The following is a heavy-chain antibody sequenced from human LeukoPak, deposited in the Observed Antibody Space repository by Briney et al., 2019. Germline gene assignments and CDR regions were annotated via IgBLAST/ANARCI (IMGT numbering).Heavy chain of an antibody. D-gene: IGHD1/OR15-1a*01. CDR3: ASQLGGTTFH. Sequence: SETLSLTCTVSGVSINTYFWSWIRQPPGKGLEWIGYVYYNGITNYNPSLKSRVSISLDTSKNQFSLRLNSVTAAETAVYYCASQLGGTTFHWGQGTLVSVSS. CDR2: VYYNGIT. V-gene: IGHV4-59*01. CDR1: GVSINTYF. J-gene: IGHJ4*02.